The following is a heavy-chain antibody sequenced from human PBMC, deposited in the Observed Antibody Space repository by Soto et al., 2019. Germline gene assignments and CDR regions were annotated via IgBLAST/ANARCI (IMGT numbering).Heavy chain of an antibody. CDR1: GFTFEAYA. D-gene: IGHD1-1*01. V-gene: IGHV3-9*01. CDR3: AKSFLAVRPLYQYIDV. CDR2: ITGNGVAM. J-gene: IGHJ6*03. Sequence: EVQLVESGGGLGQPGGSLILSCAVSGFTFEAYAMHWVRQTPGKGLRWVSGITGNGVAMGYAGSVQGRFTIFRDDDKNYLLLTLNSLRPEDTAFYYCAKSFLAVRPLYQYIDVWGKGTTVTVSS.